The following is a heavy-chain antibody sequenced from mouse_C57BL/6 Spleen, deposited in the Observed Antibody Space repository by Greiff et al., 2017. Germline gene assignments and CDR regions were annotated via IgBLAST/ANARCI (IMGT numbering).Heavy chain of an antibody. CDR3: ARQVYGYYFDY. CDR2: INPYNGGT. D-gene: IGHD2-10*02. V-gene: IGHV1-19*01. J-gene: IGHJ2*01. Sequence: EVQLQQSGPVLVKPGASVKMSCKASGYTFTDYYMNWVKQSHGKSLEWIGDINPYNGGTSYNQKFKGKATLTVDKSSSTAYMELNSLTSEDSAVYYCARQVYGYYFDYWGQGTTLTVSS. CDR1: GYTFTDYY.